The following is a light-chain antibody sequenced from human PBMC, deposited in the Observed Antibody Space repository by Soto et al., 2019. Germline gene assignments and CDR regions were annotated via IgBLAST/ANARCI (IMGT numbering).Light chain of an antibody. CDR3: QQSYNTPNT. Sequence: DILMPQSPSSLSASVGDRVTITCRASQNIITYLNLYQHKPGKAPKLHIYLASILQTGVPSRFSGSRSRSDFTLTIYRLQPEDFATYCCQQSYNTPNTVGQGTTLHIQ. CDR2: LAS. J-gene: IGKJ2*01. V-gene: IGKV1-39*01. CDR1: QNIITY.